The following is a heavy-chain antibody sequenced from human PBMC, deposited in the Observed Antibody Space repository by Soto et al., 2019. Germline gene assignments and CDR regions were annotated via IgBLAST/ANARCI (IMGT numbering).Heavy chain of an antibody. Sequence: GSLRLSCSASGFTFVSFSMSWVRQAPGKGLEWVSVISSTGVTTYYAESVKGRFTVSRDNSKNTLHLQMNSLRAEDTAIYYCAKDVRYFDLWGRGTLVTVSS. V-gene: IGHV3-23*01. CDR1: GFTFVSFS. J-gene: IGHJ2*01. CDR2: ISSTGVTT. CDR3: AKDVRYFDL.